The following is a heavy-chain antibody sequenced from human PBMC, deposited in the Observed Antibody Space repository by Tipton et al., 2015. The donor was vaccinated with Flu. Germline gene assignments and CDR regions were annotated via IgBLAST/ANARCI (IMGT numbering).Heavy chain of an antibody. CDR2: ISRGGSA. J-gene: IGHJ5*02. Sequence: TLSLTCTVSGDSLSSYYWSWIRQPPGKGLEWIGHISRGGSAYYNSSLQSRVTISVDSSRNRFSLKVKSVTAADTAIYYCARRDYSNYVSEPKNWFDHWGQGTLVTVSS. CDR3: ARRDYSNYVSEPKNWFDH. V-gene: IGHV4-59*08. CDR1: GDSLSSYY. D-gene: IGHD4-11*01.